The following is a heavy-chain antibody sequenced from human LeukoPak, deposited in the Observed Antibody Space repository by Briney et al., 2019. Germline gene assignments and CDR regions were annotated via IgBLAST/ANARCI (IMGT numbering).Heavy chain of an antibody. D-gene: IGHD2-15*01. CDR1: GFTFSSYW. CDR3: GRFGYVAAVDS. Sequence: PGGSLRLSCTASGFTFSSYWMTWVRQAPGKGLEWVANIGPAGSATYYVDSVKGRFTISRDNAKNLLYLQMNSLRAEDSAVYHCGRFGYVAAVDSWGQGALVTVSS. CDR2: IGPAGSAT. J-gene: IGHJ4*02. V-gene: IGHV3-7*01.